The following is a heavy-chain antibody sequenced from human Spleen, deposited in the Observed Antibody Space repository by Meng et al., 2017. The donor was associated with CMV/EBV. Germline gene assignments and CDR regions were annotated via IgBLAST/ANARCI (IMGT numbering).Heavy chain of an antibody. CDR3: AREGELAYCGGDCYSLGMDV. CDR2: IDSAGDT. Sequence: GESLKISCAASGFTFNKAWMGWVRQVTGKGLEWVSTIDSAGDTYDPDSVKGRFTISRENAKNSLYLQMNSLRAGDTAVYYCAREGELAYCGGDCYSLGMDVWGQGTTVTVSS. D-gene: IGHD2-21*01. J-gene: IGHJ6*02. V-gene: IGHV3-13*01. CDR1: GFTFNKAW.